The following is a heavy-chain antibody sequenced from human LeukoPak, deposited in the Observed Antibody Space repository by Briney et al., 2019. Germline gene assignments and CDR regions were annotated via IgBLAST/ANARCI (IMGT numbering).Heavy chain of an antibody. CDR1: GDSISAGSYY. J-gene: IGHJ4*02. CDR2: ISYSGKA. V-gene: IGHV4-39*01. Sequence: SETLSLTCTVSGDSISAGSYYWGWIRQPPGQGLEWVGSISYSGKAYYNPSLKSRSTISVDTSTNQFFLKLTSVTAADTAVYYYARPSSSGNYYYWGQGTLVTVSS. D-gene: IGHD1-26*01. CDR3: ARPSSSGNYYY.